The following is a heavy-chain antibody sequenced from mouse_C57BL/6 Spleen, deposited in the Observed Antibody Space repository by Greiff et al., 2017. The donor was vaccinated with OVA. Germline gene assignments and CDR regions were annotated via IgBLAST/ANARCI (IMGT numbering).Heavy chain of an antibody. CDR1: GYTFTSYW. Sequence: QQSCKASGYTFTSYWMHWVKQRPGRGLEWIGRIDPNSGGTKYNEKFKSKATLTVDKPSSTAYMQLSSLTSEDSAVYYCARFGPYARGLDYWGQGTTLTVSS. V-gene: IGHV1-72*01. CDR2: IDPNSGGT. J-gene: IGHJ2*01. D-gene: IGHD3-1*01. CDR3: ARFGPYARGLDY.